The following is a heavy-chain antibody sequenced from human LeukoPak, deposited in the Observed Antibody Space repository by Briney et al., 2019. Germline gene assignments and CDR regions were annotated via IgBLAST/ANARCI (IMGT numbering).Heavy chain of an antibody. CDR2: IDWDDDK. Sequence: SGPALVNPTQTLTLTCTFSGFSLSTSGMCVRWIRQPPGKAREWLALIDWDDDKYYSTSLKTRLTISKDTSKNQVVLTMTNMDPVDTATYYCARTRRGYSYGYYYYGMDVWGKGTTVTVSS. CDR3: ARTRRGYSYGYYYYGMDV. CDR1: GFSLSTSGMC. J-gene: IGHJ6*04. V-gene: IGHV2-70*01. D-gene: IGHD5-18*01.